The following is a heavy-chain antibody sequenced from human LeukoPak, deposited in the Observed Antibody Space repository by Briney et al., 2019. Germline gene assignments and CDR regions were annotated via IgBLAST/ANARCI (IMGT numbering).Heavy chain of an antibody. CDR3: ARGDSRFGY. J-gene: IGHJ4*02. Sequence: GGSLRLSCAASGFTFDNYGMSWVRQAPGKGLEWVSGMSWNGGRTGYADSVKGRFTISRDNAKNSLYLQMNSLGADDTALYYCARGDSRFGYWGQGTLVTVSS. D-gene: IGHD3-22*01. CDR1: GFTFDNYG. CDR2: MSWNGGRT. V-gene: IGHV3-20*04.